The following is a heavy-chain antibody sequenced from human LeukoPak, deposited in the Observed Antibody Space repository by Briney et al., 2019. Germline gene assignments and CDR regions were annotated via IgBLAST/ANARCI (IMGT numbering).Heavy chain of an antibody. Sequence: ASVKVSCKASGYTFTSYDINWVRQATGQGLEWMGWMNPNSGNTGYAQKFQGRVTMTRNTSISTAYMELSSLRSEDTAVYYCARGRFNYYESGGYYYDSWGKGPLVPVSS. CDR2: MNPNSGNT. V-gene: IGHV1-8*01. CDR1: GYTFTSYD. D-gene: IGHD3-22*01. CDR3: ARGRFNYYESGGYYYDS. J-gene: IGHJ5*01.